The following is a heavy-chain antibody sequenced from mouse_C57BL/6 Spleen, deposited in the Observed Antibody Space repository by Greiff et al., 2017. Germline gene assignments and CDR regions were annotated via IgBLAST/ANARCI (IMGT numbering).Heavy chain of an antibody. CDR3: ARNYDGYYWYFDV. V-gene: IGHV5-17*01. CDR1: GFTFSDYG. CDR2: ISSGSSTI. J-gene: IGHJ1*03. Sequence: EVKLEESGGGLVKPGGSLKLSCAASGFTFSDYGMHWVRQAPEKGLEWVAYISSGSSTIYYADTVKGRFTISRDNAKNTLFLQMTSLRSEDTAMYYCARNYDGYYWYFDVWGTGTTVTVSS. D-gene: IGHD2-3*01.